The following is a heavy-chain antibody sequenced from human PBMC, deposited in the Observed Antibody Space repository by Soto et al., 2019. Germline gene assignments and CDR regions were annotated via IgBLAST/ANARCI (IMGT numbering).Heavy chain of an antibody. V-gene: IGHV4-39*01. CDR2: IYYSGST. CDR3: ARQKRELLLGEDY. CDR1: GGSISSSSYY. Sequence: SETLSLTCTVSGGSISSSSYYWGWVRQPPGKGLEWIGSIYYSGSTYYNPSLKSRVTISVDTSKNQFSLKLSSVTAADTAVYYCARQKRELLLGEDYWGQGTLVTVSS. D-gene: IGHD2-15*01. J-gene: IGHJ4*02.